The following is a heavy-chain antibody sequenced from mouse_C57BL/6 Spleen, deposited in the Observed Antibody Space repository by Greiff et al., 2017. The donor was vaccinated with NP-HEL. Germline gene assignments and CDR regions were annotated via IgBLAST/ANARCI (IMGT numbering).Heavy chain of an antibody. D-gene: IGHD2-2*01. CDR3: ARVYGYDLAMDY. CDR1: GYSITSGYY. J-gene: IGHJ4*01. Sequence: ESGPGLVKPSQSLSLTCSVTGYSITSGYYWNWIRQFPGNKLEWMGYISYDGSNNYNPSLKNRISITRDTSKNQFFLKLNSVTTEDTATYYCARVYGYDLAMDYWGQGTSVTVSS. V-gene: IGHV3-6*01. CDR2: ISYDGSN.